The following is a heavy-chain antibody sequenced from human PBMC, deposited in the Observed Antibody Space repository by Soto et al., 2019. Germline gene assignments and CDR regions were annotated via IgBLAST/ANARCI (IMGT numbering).Heavy chain of an antibody. J-gene: IGHJ5*02. V-gene: IGHV4-4*02. D-gene: IGHD3-22*01. CDR2: IYHSGST. CDR3: VLQYYYDSSGINWFDP. Sequence: PSESLSQTPSTSGCTIRIRPWRIWRRQHPGCGLEWIGEIYHSGSTNYNPSLKSRVTISVDKSKNQFSLKLSSVTAADTAVYYCVLQYYYDSSGINWFDPWGQGTLVTVSS. CDR1: GCTIRIRPW.